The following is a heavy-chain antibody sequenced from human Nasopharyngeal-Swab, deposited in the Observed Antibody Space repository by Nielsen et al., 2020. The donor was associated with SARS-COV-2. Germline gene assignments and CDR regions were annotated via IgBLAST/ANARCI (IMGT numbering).Heavy chain of an antibody. D-gene: IGHD4-17*01. CDR1: GFTFGYYA. Sequence: GGSLRLSCTASGFTFGYYAMSWVRQAPGKGLEWVGFIRSKAYGGTTEYAASVKGRFTIPREDSKSIAYLQMNSLKTEDTAVYYCTRGGYGDYGLYYFDYWGQGTLVTVSS. J-gene: IGHJ4*02. V-gene: IGHV3-49*04. CDR3: TRGGYGDYGLYYFDY. CDR2: IRSKAYGGTT.